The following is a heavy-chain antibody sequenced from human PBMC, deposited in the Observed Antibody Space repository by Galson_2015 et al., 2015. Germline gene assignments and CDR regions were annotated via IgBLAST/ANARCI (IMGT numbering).Heavy chain of an antibody. V-gene: IGHV3-48*03. J-gene: IGHJ6*02. CDR2: ISSSGSTI. CDR1: GFTFSSYE. CDR3: ARDLYYFYYYYGMDV. Sequence: SLRLSCAASGFTFSSYEMNWVRQAPGKGLEWVSYISSSGSTIYYADSVKGRFTISRDNAKNSLYLQMNSLRAEDTAVYYCARDLYYFYYYYGMDVWGQGTTVTVSS. D-gene: IGHD3-10*01.